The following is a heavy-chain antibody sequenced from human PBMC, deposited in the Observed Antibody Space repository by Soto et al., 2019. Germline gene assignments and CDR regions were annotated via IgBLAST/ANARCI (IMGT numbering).Heavy chain of an antibody. Sequence: QPGGSLRLSCAASGFTFSSYGMHWVRQAPGKGLEWVAVISYDGSNKYCADSVKGRFTISRDNSKNTLYLQMNSLRAEDTAVYYCAKGMSWGYYGSGRQAYYYYGMDVWGQGTTVTVSS. V-gene: IGHV3-30*18. CDR1: GFTFSSYG. J-gene: IGHJ6*02. CDR3: AKGMSWGYYGSGRQAYYYYGMDV. D-gene: IGHD3-10*01. CDR2: ISYDGSNK.